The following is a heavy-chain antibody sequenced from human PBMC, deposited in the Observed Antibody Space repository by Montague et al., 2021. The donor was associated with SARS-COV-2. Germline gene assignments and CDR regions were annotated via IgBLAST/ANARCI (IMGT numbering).Heavy chain of an antibody. Sequence: SETLSLTCTVSGDSVSSIDHYWSWIRQPPGKGLKGLGIVYYSGYTYYXPSFKGRVTISIDASKNQFSLKLNSLTATDTAIYHCARRRLREDYFDFWGQGTLLTVSS. CDR3: ARRRLREDYFDF. CDR1: GDSVSSIDHY. CDR2: VYYSGYT. V-gene: IGHV4-39*01. J-gene: IGHJ4*02. D-gene: IGHD4-17*01.